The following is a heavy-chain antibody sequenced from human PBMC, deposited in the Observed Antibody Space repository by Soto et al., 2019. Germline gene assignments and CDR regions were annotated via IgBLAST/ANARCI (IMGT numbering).Heavy chain of an antibody. CDR1: GYTLTELS. CDR2: FDPEDGET. J-gene: IGHJ6*02. Sequence: ASVKVSCKVSGYTLTELSMHWLRQAPGKGLEWMGGFDPEDGETIYAQKFQGRVTMTEDTSTDTAYMELSSLRSEDTAVYYCATVPYCTNGVCYSVLNGMDVWGQGTTVTVSS. D-gene: IGHD2-8*01. CDR3: ATVPYCTNGVCYSVLNGMDV. V-gene: IGHV1-24*01.